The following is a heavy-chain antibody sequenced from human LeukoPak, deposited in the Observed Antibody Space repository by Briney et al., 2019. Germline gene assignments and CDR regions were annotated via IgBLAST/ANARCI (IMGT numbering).Heavy chain of an antibody. D-gene: IGHD3-22*01. V-gene: IGHV4-59*01. CDR3: ARFGSAQVGRSGYYFYLDS. J-gene: IGHJ4*02. CDR2: IYYSGST. CDR1: GGSISGYY. Sequence: SETLSLTCTVSGGSISGYYWSWIRQPPGKGLECIGYIYYSGSTSYNPSLKSRVTISVDTSKNQFSLKLNSVSAADTAVYYCARFGSAQVGRSGYYFYLDSWGQGTLVTVSS.